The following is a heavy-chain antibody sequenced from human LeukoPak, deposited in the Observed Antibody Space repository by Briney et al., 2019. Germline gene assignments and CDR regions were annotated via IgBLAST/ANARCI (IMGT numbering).Heavy chain of an antibody. CDR2: TVGIGPDT. J-gene: IGHJ4*02. V-gene: IGHV3-23*01. CDR3: ARRRVTFVRGVDITSYYFDY. D-gene: IGHD3-10*01. CDR1: GFTVSSDY. Sequence: QSGGSLRLSCAASGFTVSSDYMNWVRQAPGKGLEWVAATVGIGPDTYHADSVKGRFTISRDNSKNSLYLQMNSLRAEDTALYYCARRRVTFVRGVDITSYYFDYWGQGTLVTVSS.